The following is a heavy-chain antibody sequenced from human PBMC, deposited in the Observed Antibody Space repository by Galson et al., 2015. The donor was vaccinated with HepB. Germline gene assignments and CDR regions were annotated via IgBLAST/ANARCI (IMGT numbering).Heavy chain of an antibody. D-gene: IGHD3-9*01. Sequence: SVKVSCKASGGSLKSYAVSWVRRAPGQGLEWMGRIIPVLGVADYVQKLQGRLTITADKSTSTVYMELRRLRSEDTAICYCASLSGPLDSWGQGTLVTVSS. CDR3: ASLSGPLDS. CDR1: GGSLKSYA. CDR2: IIPVLGVA. V-gene: IGHV1-69*04. J-gene: IGHJ4*02.